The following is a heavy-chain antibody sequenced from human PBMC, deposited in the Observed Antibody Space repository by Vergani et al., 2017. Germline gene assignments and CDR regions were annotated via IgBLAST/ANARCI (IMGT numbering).Heavy chain of an antibody. CDR3: ARVIWRGYTYYYYYMDV. V-gene: IGHV1-69*11. Sequence: QVQLVQSGAEVKKPGASVKVSCKASGGTFSSYAISWVRQAPGQGLEGMGRIIPILGTANYAQKFQGRVTITAYESTSTAYMARSSLRAEDTAVYYGARVIWRGYTYYYYYMDVWGKGTTVTVSS. CDR1: GGTFSSYA. J-gene: IGHJ6*03. D-gene: IGHD3-3*01. CDR2: IIPILGTA.